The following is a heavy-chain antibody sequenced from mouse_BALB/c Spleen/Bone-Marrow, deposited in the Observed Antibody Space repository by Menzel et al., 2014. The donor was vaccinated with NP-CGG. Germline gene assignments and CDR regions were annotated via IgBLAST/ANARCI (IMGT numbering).Heavy chain of an antibody. CDR2: IRLKSNDYAT. CDR1: GFTFSNYW. V-gene: IGHV6-6*02. CDR3: TRPGYGIRYWYFDV. D-gene: IGHD1-1*01. J-gene: IGHJ1*01. Sequence: EVQGVESGGGLVQPGGSMKLSCVASGFTFSNYWMNWVRQSPEKGLEWVAEIRLKSNDYATHYAESVKGRFTISRDDSKSSVYLQMNNLRAEDTGIYYCTRPGYGIRYWYFDVWGAGTTVTVSS.